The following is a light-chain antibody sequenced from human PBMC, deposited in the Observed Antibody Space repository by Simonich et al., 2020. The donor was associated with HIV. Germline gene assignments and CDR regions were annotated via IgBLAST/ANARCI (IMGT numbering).Light chain of an antibody. Sequence: DIVMTQSPDSLAVSLGERATINCKSSQSVLYSSNNKNYLVWYQQKPGQPPKLLIYWASTRESGVPDRFSGSGSGTDFTLTISSLQAEDVAVYYGQQYYSTPRTFGQGTKVEIK. J-gene: IGKJ1*01. CDR2: WAS. CDR3: QQYYSTPRT. V-gene: IGKV4-1*01. CDR1: QSVLYSSNNKNY.